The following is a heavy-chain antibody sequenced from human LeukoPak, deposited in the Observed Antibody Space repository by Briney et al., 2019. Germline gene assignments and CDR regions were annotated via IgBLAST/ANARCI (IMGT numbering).Heavy chain of an antibody. V-gene: IGHV4-59*01. D-gene: IGHD3-9*01. CDR1: GGSISSYY. CDR2: IFYSGNT. CDR3: ARGASDYDILTGYIPAPFDY. J-gene: IGHJ4*02. Sequence: SETLSLTCTVSGGSISSYYWSWIRQPPGKGLECIGYIFYSGNTNYNPSLKSRVTISVDTSKNQFSLKLSSVTAADTAVYYCARGASDYDILTGYIPAPFDYCGQGTLVTVSS.